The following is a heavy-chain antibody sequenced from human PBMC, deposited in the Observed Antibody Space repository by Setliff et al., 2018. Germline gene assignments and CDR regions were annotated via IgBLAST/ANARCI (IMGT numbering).Heavy chain of an antibody. Sequence: PGGSLRLSCAASASGFAFSSIWMNWVRQAPGKGLEWVGRVTAGGTTNYAAPVKGRFTISRDDSKDTLCLQLNSLNTEDTAVYFCSPSTYYYDTSGHSLDYWGQGTLVTVSS. D-gene: IGHD3-22*01. V-gene: IGHV3-15*07. CDR2: VTAGGTT. CDR3: SPSTYYYDTSGHSLDY. J-gene: IGHJ4*02. CDR1: GFAFSSIW.